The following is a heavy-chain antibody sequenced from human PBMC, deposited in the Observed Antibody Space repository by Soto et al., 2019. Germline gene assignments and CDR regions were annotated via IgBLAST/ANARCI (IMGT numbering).Heavy chain of an antibody. Sequence: QVQLVQSGAEVQKPGSSVKVSCKASGGTFSSYAISWVRQAPGQGLEWMGGIIPIFGTANYAQKFQGRVTITADESTSTAYMELSSLRSEDTAVYYCARDDSQRVVSAAYYFDYWGQGTLVTVSS. V-gene: IGHV1-69*01. CDR3: ARDDSQRVVSAAYYFDY. J-gene: IGHJ4*02. CDR2: IIPIFGTA. D-gene: IGHD2-2*01. CDR1: GGTFSSYA.